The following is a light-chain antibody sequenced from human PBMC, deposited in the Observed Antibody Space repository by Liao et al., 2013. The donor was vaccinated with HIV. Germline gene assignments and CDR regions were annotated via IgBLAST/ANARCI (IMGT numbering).Light chain of an antibody. V-gene: IGLV3-21*01. Sequence: YELTQPPSVSVAPGKTARITCGTNNIGSKSVHWYQQKPGQSPVLVIYQDTRRPSGIPDRFSGSNSGDTATLTINRVEAGDEADYYCQVWDINSDQDVVFGGGTELTVL. CDR2: QDT. CDR3: QVWDINSDQDVV. CDR1: NIGSKS. J-gene: IGLJ2*01.